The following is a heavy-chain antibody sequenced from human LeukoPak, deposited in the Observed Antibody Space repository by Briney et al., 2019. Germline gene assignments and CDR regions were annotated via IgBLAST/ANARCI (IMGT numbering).Heavy chain of an antibody. V-gene: IGHV1-69*04. CDR2: IIPILGIA. Sequence: SXXXQAPGXGGXXMGRIIPILGIANYAQKFQGRGTITAEKSTSTAYMELSSLRSEDTAVYYCARASSPGYSSSWYLDYWGQGTLVTVSS. D-gene: IGHD6-13*01. CDR3: ARASSPGYSSSWYLDY. J-gene: IGHJ4*02.